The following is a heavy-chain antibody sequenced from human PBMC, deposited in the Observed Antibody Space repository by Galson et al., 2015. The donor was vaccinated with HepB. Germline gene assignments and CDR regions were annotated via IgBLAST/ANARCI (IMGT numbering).Heavy chain of an antibody. CDR2: INAGNGNT. Sequence: SVKVSCKASGYTFTSYAMHWVRQAPGQRLEWMGWINAGNGNTKYSQKFQGRVTITRDTSASTAYMELSSLRSEDTAVYYCARGSGSIAARTTNYYYMDLCDKGTSVTVSS. CDR1: GYTFTSYA. D-gene: IGHD6-6*01. CDR3: ARGSGSIAARTTNYYYMDL. V-gene: IGHV1-3*01. J-gene: IGHJ6*03.